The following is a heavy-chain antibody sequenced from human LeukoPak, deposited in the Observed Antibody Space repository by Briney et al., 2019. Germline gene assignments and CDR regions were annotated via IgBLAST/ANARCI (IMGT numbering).Heavy chain of an antibody. J-gene: IGHJ4*02. CDR1: GFTFGDYA. CDR3: TRWSDSLRGFDS. Sequence: GGSLRLSCTASGFTFGDYAMNWVRQAPGKGLEWVGFITSKRYGGTTEYAASVKGRFTISRDDSRSTAYLQMNSLRTEDTAEYYCTRWSDSLRGFDSWGQGTLVTIS. CDR2: ITSKRYGGTT. D-gene: IGHD3-10*01. V-gene: IGHV3-49*04.